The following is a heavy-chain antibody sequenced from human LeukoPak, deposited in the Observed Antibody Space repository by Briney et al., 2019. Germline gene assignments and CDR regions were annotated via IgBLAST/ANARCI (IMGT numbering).Heavy chain of an antibody. V-gene: IGHV1-8*02. D-gene: IGHD3-3*02. CDR2: MNPNSGNT. CDR3: ARVTLDYYYYIDV. Sequence: ASVKVSCKASGYTFSGYYMHWVRQAPGQGLEWMGWMNPNSGNTGYAQKFQGRVTMTRNTSISTAYMELSSLRSEDTAVYYCARVTLDYYYYIDVWGKGTTVTVSS. J-gene: IGHJ6*03. CDR1: GYTFSGYY.